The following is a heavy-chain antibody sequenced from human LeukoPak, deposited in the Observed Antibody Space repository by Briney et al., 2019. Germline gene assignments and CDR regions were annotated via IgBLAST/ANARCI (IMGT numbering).Heavy chain of an antibody. CDR3: VRGGXGDGHSADEGFDI. J-gene: IGHJ3*02. CDR2: TYYRSKWYN. V-gene: IGHV6-1*01. Sequence: SQTLSLTCAISGDSVFSNSSWNWIRQSPSRGLEWLGRTYYRSKWYNDYGVSVKSRININPDTSKNHFSLQLSSVTPEDTAVYYCVRGGXGDGHSADEGFDIWGQGTMVIVS. CDR1: GDSVFSNSS. D-gene: IGHD5-18*01.